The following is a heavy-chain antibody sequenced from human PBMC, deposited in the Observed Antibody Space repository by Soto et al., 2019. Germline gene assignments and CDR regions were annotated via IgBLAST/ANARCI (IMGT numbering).Heavy chain of an antibody. CDR3: ARRGYDFWSGLDV. J-gene: IGHJ6*02. V-gene: IGHV5-10-1*03. CDR1: GYNFTSYW. Sequence: EVQLVQSGAEVKKPGESLRISCKGSGYNFTSYWIIWVRQMPGKGLEWMGNIDPTASFTNYSPSFQGHVTISTDKSMSTAYLQWGTLKASDTAMYYCARRGYDFWSGLDVWGQGTKVTISS. CDR2: IDPTASFT. D-gene: IGHD3-3*01.